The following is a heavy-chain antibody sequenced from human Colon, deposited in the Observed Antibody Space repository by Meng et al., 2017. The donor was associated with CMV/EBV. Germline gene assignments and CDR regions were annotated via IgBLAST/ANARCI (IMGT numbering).Heavy chain of an antibody. V-gene: IGHV4-39*06. Sequence: RLQLQESGPGLVKPSETLSLPCTVSGGSISSSSYYWGWIRQPPGKGLEWIGSIYYSGSTYCNPSLKSRVTISVDTSKNQFSLKLSSVTAADTAVYYCARAAAAGEYYFDYWGQGTLVTVSS. J-gene: IGHJ4*02. CDR3: ARAAAAGEYYFDY. D-gene: IGHD6-13*01. CDR1: GGSISSSSYY. CDR2: IYYSGST.